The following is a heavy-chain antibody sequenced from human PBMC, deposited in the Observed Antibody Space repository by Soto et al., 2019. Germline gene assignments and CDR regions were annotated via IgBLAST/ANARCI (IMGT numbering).Heavy chain of an antibody. Sequence: PGGSLRLSCAASGFTFSSYWMYLVRQAPGMGLEWVANMKQDGGERYYVDSVKGRFTISRDNAKNSLYLQMNSLRAEDTAVYYCARGLGDYGTFDCWGQGALVTVSS. J-gene: IGHJ5*01. V-gene: IGHV3-7*01. CDR3: ARGLGDYGTFDC. CDR2: MKQDGGER. D-gene: IGHD4-17*01. CDR1: GFTFSSYW.